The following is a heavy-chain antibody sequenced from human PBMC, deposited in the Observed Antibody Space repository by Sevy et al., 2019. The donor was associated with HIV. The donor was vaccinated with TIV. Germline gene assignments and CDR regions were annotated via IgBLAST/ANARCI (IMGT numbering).Heavy chain of an antibody. CDR3: AGGGGPRSPPTS. J-gene: IGHJ4*02. D-gene: IGHD3-10*01. Sequence: SETLSLTCTVSGGSIRSYYWSWIRQPPGKGLEWIGYIYYSGGTNYNPPLKSPVTISADTSKTQFSLKLGSVTAADTAVYYCAGGGGPRSPPTSWGQGTLFTVSS. V-gene: IGHV4-59*13. CDR2: IYYSGGT. CDR1: GGSIRSYY.